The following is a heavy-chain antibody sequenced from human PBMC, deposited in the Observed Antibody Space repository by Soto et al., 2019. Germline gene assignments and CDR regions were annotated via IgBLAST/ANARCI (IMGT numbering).Heavy chain of an antibody. V-gene: IGHV1-3*01. D-gene: IGHD6-19*01. J-gene: IGHJ4*02. CDR3: AREPPRYSSGGGNY. Sequence: QVQLVQSGAEVKKPGASVKVSCKASGYTFTSYAMHWVRQAPGQRLEWMGWINAGNGNTKYSQKFQGRVTITRDTAASTAYMELSSLRSEDTAVYYCAREPPRYSSGGGNYWGQGTLVTVSS. CDR1: GYTFTSYA. CDR2: INAGNGNT.